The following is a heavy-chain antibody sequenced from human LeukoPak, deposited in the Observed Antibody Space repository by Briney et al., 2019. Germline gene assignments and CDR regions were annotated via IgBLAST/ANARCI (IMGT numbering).Heavy chain of an antibody. CDR3: ARSRIMVGITHYYGMDG. Sequence: GRSLRLSCAASGFTFDDYAMHWVRQAPGKGLEWVSGINWNSITIGYADSVKGRFTITRDTSQNTLYLQMNSLRAEDTAVYYCARSRIMVGITHYYGMDGWGQGTTVIVSS. J-gene: IGHJ6*02. V-gene: IGHV3-9*01. D-gene: IGHD2-8*01. CDR2: INWNSITI. CDR1: GFTFDDYA.